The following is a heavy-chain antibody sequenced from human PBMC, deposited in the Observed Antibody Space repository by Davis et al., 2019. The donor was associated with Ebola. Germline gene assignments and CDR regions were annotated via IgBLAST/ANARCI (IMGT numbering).Heavy chain of an antibody. D-gene: IGHD2-2*02. CDR2: ISYDGSNK. CDR1: GFTFSSYG. Sequence: GESLKISCAASGFTFSSYGMHWVRQAPGKGLEWVAVISYDGSNKYYADSVKGRFTISSDNSKNTLYLQMNSLRAEDTAVYYGARLGPAAILGYWGQGTLVTVSS. J-gene: IGHJ4*02. CDR3: ARLGPAAILGY. V-gene: IGHV3-30*03.